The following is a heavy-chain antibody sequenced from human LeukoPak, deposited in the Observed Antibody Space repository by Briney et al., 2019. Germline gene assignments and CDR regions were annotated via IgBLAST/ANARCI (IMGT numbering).Heavy chain of an antibody. D-gene: IGHD4-11*01. V-gene: IGHV1-2*02. CDR1: GYTLTDYY. CDR3: ARGGPSPTTVTSNWYFDL. Sequence: ASVKVSCKASGYTLTDYYMHWVRQAPGQGLEWMGWIDPNSGGTKYAQRFQGRVTMTRDTSITTAYMELSRLRSDDTAVYYCARGGPSPTTVTSNWYFDLWGRGTLVTVSS. CDR2: IDPNSGGT. J-gene: IGHJ2*01.